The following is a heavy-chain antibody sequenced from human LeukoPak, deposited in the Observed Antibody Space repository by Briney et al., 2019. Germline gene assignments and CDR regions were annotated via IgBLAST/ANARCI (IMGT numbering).Heavy chain of an antibody. CDR1: GGSINTYY. J-gene: IGHJ6*02. CDR2: IYYSGTA. V-gene: IGHV4-59*01. CDR3: ARGRGWIRAAHNDILTGHGMDV. D-gene: IGHD3-9*01. Sequence: SETLSLTCTVSGGSINTYYGSWIRQPPGKGLEWIGSIYYSGTAKSNPALKSRVTISVDTSKNRVSLRLSSVTAADTAVYYCARGRGWIRAAHNDILTGHGMDVWGQGTTVTVSS.